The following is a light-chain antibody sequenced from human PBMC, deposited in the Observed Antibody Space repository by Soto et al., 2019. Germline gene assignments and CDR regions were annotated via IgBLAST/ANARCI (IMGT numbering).Light chain of an antibody. V-gene: IGKV3-20*01. J-gene: IGKJ1*01. CDR3: QQYGSSSWT. Sequence: EIVLTQPPGTLSLSPGERATLSCRASQSVSSTYLAWYQQQPGQAPRLLIYGASNRATGIPDRFSGSGSGTDFTLTISRLEPEDFAVYYCQQYGSSSWTFGQGTKVDIK. CDR1: QSVSSTY. CDR2: GAS.